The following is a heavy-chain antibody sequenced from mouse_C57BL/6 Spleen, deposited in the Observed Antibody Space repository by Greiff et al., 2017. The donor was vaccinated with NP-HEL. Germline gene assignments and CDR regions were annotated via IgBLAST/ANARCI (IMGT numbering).Heavy chain of an antibody. CDR2: IYPGSGNT. CDR3: AREYDGYYNY. Sequence: VQLQQSGPELVKPGASVKISCKASGYSFTSYYIHWVKQRPGQGLEWIGWIYPGSGNTKYNEKFKGKATLTADTSSSTAYMQLSSLTSEDSAVYYCAREYDGYYNYWGQGTTLTVSS. V-gene: IGHV1-66*01. J-gene: IGHJ2*01. CDR1: GYSFTSYY. D-gene: IGHD2-3*01.